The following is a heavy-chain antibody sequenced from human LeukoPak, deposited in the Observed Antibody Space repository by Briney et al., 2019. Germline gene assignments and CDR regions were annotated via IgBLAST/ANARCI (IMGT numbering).Heavy chain of an antibody. V-gene: IGHV3-23*01. Sequence: PGGSLRLSCAASGFTFNNYGMTWVRQAPGKGLEWVSTISDSATRTYYADPVKGRFTISRDNSRNTLSLQMNGLRDEDSAMYYCAQNGGGSGTYYPYWGLGTLVTVSS. J-gene: IGHJ4*02. CDR3: AQNGGGSGTYYPY. CDR2: ISDSATRT. D-gene: IGHD3-10*01. CDR1: GFTFNNYG.